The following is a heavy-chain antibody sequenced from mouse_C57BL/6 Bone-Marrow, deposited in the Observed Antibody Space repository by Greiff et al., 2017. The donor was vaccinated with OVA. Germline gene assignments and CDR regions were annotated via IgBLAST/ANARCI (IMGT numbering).Heavy chain of an antibody. CDR3: ARRGPWFAY. CDR1: DYEFPSHD. J-gene: IGHJ3*01. CDR2: INRDGGST. V-gene: IGHV5-2*01. Sequence: VQLKQSGAGLVQPGESLKLSCESNDYEFPSHDMSWVRKTPEQRLELVAAINRDGGSTYYPDTMERRFIISRDNTKKTLYLQLSSLRSEDTALYYCARRGPWFAYWGQGTLVTVSA.